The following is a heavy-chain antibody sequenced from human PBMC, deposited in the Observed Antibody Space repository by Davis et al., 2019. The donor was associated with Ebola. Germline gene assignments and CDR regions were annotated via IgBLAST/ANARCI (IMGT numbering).Heavy chain of an antibody. Sequence: MPSETLSLTCTVSGGSISSGGYYWSWIRQHPGKGLEWIGYIYYSGSTYYNPSLKSRVTISVDTSKNQFSLKLSSVTAADTAVYYCARGPTVQGLDIWGQGTMVTVSS. CDR3: ARGPTVQGLDI. J-gene: IGHJ3*02. CDR1: GGSISSGGYY. V-gene: IGHV4-31*03. CDR2: IYYSGST. D-gene: IGHD3-10*01.